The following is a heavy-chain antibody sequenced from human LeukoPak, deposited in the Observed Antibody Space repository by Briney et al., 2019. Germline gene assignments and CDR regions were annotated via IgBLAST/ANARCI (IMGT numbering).Heavy chain of an antibody. D-gene: IGHD6-13*01. V-gene: IGHV4-61*02. CDR2: IYTSGST. J-gene: IGHJ4*02. CDR3: ARAEDGSSWLDY. Sequence: SETLSLTCTVSGGSISSGSYYWSWIRQPAGKGLEWIGRIYTSGSTNYNPSLKSRDTISVDTSKNQFSLKLSSVTAADTAVYYCARAEDGSSWLDYWGQGTLVTVSS. CDR1: GGSISSGSYY.